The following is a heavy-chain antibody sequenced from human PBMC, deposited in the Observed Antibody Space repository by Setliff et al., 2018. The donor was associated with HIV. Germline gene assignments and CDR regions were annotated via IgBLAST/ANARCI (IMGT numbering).Heavy chain of an antibody. V-gene: IGHV1-3*04. CDR3: ARDLSYTANWEFDF. Sequence: ASVKVSCKASGYSFSRSWVQWVRQASGQGLEWMGWINIANGKTQYSQKFRGRVTFTRDISANTAYLDLNSLKSEDSALYYCARDLSYTANWEFDFWGQGTLVTVAS. CDR2: INIANGKT. CDR1: GYSFSRSW. D-gene: IGHD3-16*01. J-gene: IGHJ4*02.